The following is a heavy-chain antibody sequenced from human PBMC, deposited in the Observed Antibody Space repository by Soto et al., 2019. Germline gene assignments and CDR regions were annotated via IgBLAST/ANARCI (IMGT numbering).Heavy chain of an antibody. V-gene: IGHV4-39*01. CDR3: ARFFRGIAATKDWYNWFDP. Sequence: SETLSLTCTVSGGSISSSSYYWGWIRQPPGKGLEWIGNIYYSGSTYYNPSLKSRVTISVDTSKNQFSLKLSSVTAADTAVYYCARFFRGIAATKDWYNWFDPWGQGTLVTVSS. J-gene: IGHJ5*02. CDR2: IYYSGST. CDR1: GGSISSSSYY. D-gene: IGHD6-25*01.